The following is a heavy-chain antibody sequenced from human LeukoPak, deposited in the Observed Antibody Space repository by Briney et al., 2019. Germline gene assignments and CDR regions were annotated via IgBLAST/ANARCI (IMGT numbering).Heavy chain of an antibody. D-gene: IGHD1-14*01. CDR2: VSTGSNYI. Sequence: GGSLRLSCTASGFTFSSYSLNWVRQAPGKGLEWVSSVSTGSNYIYYADSVKGRFTISRDNDKNSLYLQMNSLRAEDTAVYYCARDLTLGGWYFDLWGRGTLVSVSS. V-gene: IGHV3-21*01. CDR3: ARDLTLGGWYFDL. CDR1: GFTFSSYS. J-gene: IGHJ2*01.